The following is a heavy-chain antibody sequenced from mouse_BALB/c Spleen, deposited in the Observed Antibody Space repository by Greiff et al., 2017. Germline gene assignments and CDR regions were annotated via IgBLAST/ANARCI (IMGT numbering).Heavy chain of an antibody. Sequence: EVKLMESGGGLVKLGGSLKLSCAASGFTFSSYYMSWVRQTPEKRLELVAAINSNGGSTYYPDTVKGRFTISRDNAKNTLYLQMSSLKSEDTALYYCARHGATVVPFDYWGQGTTLTVSS. J-gene: IGHJ2*01. CDR3: ARHGATVVPFDY. V-gene: IGHV5-6-2*01. CDR2: INSNGGST. CDR1: GFTFSSYY. D-gene: IGHD1-1*01.